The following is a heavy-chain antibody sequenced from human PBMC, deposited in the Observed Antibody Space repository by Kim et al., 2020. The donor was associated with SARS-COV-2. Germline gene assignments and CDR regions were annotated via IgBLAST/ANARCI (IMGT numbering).Heavy chain of an antibody. CDR2: INPTIGTA. CDR3: AREVVMGPRLFDY. J-gene: IGHJ4*02. CDR1: GGTFSSYA. Sequence: SVKVSCKASGGTFSSYAISWVRQAPGQGLEWMGGINPTIGTANYAQKFQGRVTITADESTSTAYMELSSLRSEDTAVYYCAREVVMGPRLFDYWGQGTLVSVSS. D-gene: IGHD3-22*01. V-gene: IGHV1-69*13.